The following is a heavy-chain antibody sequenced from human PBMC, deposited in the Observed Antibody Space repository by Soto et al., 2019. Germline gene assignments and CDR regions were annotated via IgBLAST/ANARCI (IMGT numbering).Heavy chain of an antibody. D-gene: IGHD2-2*01. CDR2: IKSKVDGGTA. CDR3: TTLSYLYYDGMDV. J-gene: IGHJ6*02. CDR1: GFTFSNAW. V-gene: IGHV3-15*01. Sequence: PGGSLRLSCEASGFTFSNAWMNWVRQGPGKGLEWLGRIKSKVDGGTADYVAATKGRFSISRDDLKNMLYLQMNSLKPDDTAVYYCTTLSYLYYDGMDVWGQGTTVSVYS.